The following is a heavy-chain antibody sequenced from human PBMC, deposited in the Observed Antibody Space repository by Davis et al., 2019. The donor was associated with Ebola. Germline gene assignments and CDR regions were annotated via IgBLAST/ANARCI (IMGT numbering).Heavy chain of an antibody. CDR1: GFTFSSYW. J-gene: IGHJ5*02. V-gene: IGHV3-74*01. CDR3: ARAGSGGIGWDLNWFDP. CDR2: INSDGSST. D-gene: IGHD2-15*01. Sequence: GESLKISCAASGFTFSSYWMHWVRQAPGKGLVWVSRINSDGSSTSYADSVKGRFTISRDNAKNTLYLQMNSLRAEDTAVYYCARAGSGGIGWDLNWFDPWGQGTLVTVSS.